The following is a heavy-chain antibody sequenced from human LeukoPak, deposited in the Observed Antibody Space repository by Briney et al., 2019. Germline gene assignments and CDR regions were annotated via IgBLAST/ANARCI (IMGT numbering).Heavy chain of an antibody. CDR1: GYTFTSYD. CDR2: VNPNSGNT. Sequence: ASVKVSCKASGYTFTSYDINWVRQATGQGLEWMGWVNPNSGNTGYAQKFQGRVTITRNTSINTAYMELSSLRSEDTAVYYCARGSSTGRATTGIRACDIWAQGTRVPVS. V-gene: IGHV1-8*03. J-gene: IGHJ3*02. CDR3: ARGSSTGRATTGIRACDI. D-gene: IGHD6-13*01.